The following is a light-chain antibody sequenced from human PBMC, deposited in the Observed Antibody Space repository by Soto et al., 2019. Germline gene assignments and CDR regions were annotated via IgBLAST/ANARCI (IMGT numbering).Light chain of an antibody. V-gene: IGLV2-18*02. CDR1: SSDVGSYNR. CDR2: EVT. J-gene: IGLJ3*02. CDR3: CSYTSSSIRV. Sequence: QSALTQPPSVSGSPGQSVTISCTGTSSDVGSYNRVSWYQQPPGTAPKLMIYEVTNRPSGVPDRFSGSKSGNTASLTISGLQAEDEADYYCCSYTSSSIRVFGGGTKVTVL.